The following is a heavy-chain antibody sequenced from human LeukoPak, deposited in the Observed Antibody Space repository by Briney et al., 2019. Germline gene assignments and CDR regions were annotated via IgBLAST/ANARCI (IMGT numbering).Heavy chain of an antibody. CDR3: AKDIAQSIEANAIDY. CDR2: ISWNSGSL. J-gene: IGHJ4*02. D-gene: IGHD6-6*01. Sequence: GGSLRLSCAASGLTSGLSFKNYNMNWVRRAAGKGLEWVSGISWNSGSLGYADSVKGRFTISRDNAKNSLFLQMNSLRTEDMALYYCAKDIAQSIEANAIDYWGQGTLVTVSS. CDR1: GLTSGLSFKNYN. V-gene: IGHV3-9*02.